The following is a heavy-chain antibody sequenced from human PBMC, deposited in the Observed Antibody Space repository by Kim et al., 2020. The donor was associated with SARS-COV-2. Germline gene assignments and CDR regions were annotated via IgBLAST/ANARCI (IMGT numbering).Heavy chain of an antibody. D-gene: IGHD5-12*01. J-gene: IGHJ3*02. V-gene: IGHV3-48*02. Sequence: YYADSVKGRFTISRDNAKNSLYLQMNSLRDEDTAVYYCARRSYDLDAFDIWGQGTMVTVSS. CDR3: ARRSYDLDAFDI.